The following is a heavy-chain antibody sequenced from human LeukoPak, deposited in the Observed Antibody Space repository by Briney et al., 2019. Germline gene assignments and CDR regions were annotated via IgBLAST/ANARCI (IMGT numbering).Heavy chain of an antibody. Sequence: GGSLRLSCAASGFTFSSYWMHWVRQAPGKGLVWVSRIKSDGSSTSYAESAKGRFTISRDNAKNTLDLQMNSLRAEDTAVYYCARKDMLDYWGQGTLVTVSS. V-gene: IGHV3-74*01. CDR3: ARKDMLDY. J-gene: IGHJ4*02. CDR2: IKSDGSST. CDR1: GFTFSSYW.